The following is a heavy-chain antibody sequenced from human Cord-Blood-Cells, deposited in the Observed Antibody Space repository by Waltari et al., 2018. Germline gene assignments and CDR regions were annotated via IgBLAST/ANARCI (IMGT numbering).Heavy chain of an antibody. D-gene: IGHD5-12*01. CDR1: GFTVRSNY. CDR3: AREVGSGYDDY. Sequence: EVQRVETGGGLIQPGGSLGLSCAASGFTVRSNYMSWVRQAPGKGLEWVSVIDSGGSTYYADSVKGRFTISRDNSKNTLYLQMNSLRADDTAVYYCAREVGSGYDDYWGQGTLVTVSS. V-gene: IGHV3-53*02. CDR2: IDSGGST. J-gene: IGHJ4*02.